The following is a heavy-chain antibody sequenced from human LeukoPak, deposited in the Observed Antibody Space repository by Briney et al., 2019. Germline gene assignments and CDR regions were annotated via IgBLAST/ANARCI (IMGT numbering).Heavy chain of an antibody. J-gene: IGHJ4*02. CDR2: IYYSGST. V-gene: IGHV4-39*01. D-gene: IGHD3-22*01. Sequence: SETLSLTCTVSGGSISSSSYYWGWIRQPPGKGLEWIGSIYYSGSTYYNPSLKSRVTISVDTSKNQFSLKLSSVTAADTAVYYCARIVESKSYYFDHWGQGTLVTVSS. CDR1: GGSISSSSYY. CDR3: ARIVESKSYYFDH.